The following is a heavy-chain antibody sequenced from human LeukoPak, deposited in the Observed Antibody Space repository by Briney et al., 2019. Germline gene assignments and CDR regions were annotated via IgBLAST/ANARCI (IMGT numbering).Heavy chain of an antibody. CDR1: GFTFSNYN. CDR2: FTSSSMYI. CDR3: AKDVYSSSWYYFDY. V-gene: IGHV3-21*01. D-gene: IGHD6-13*01. J-gene: IGHJ4*02. Sequence: GGSLRLSCAASGFTFSNYNMNWVRQTPGKGLEWVSSFTSSSMYIYYADSVKGRFTISRDNAKNSLSLQMNSLRAEDTAVYYCAKDVYSSSWYYFDYWGQGTLVTVSP.